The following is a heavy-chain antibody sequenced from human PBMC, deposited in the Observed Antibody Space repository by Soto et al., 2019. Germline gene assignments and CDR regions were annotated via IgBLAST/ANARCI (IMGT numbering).Heavy chain of an antibody. CDR3: AKAIENYSTGYYKPFYYFGVDV. Sequence: SGGSLRLSXAASGFTFGSYGMHWVRQAPGKGLEWVAGISYDGSKKYYGESVKGRFTISSDNSKNTLYLQMNSLRVEDTAVYYCAKAIENYSTGYYKPFYYFGVDVWGQGTTVTVS. J-gene: IGHJ6*02. V-gene: IGHV3-30*18. D-gene: IGHD3-22*01. CDR1: GFTFGSYG. CDR2: ISYDGSKK.